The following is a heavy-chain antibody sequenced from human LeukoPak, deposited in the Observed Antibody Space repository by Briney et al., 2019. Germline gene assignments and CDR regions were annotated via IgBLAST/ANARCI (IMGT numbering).Heavy chain of an antibody. CDR3: SRGGYNYGFDY. CDR2: INTDNSDT. V-gene: IGHV5-51*01. Sequence: GESLKISCKGSGYSFTSYWIGWVRQMPGKGLEWMGIINTDNSDTRHSPSFRGQVTISADKSISTAYLQWSSLKASDTAMYYCSRGGYNYGFDYWGQGTLVIVSS. J-gene: IGHJ4*02. CDR1: GYSFTSYW. D-gene: IGHD5-18*01.